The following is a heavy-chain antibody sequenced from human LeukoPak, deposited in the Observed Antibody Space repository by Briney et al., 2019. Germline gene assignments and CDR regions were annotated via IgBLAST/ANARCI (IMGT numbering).Heavy chain of an antibody. V-gene: IGHV1-2*02. CDR3: ARDSALTMIVVVITVGAFDI. CDR1: GYTFTGYY. J-gene: IGHJ3*02. D-gene: IGHD3-22*01. CDR2: INPNSGGT. Sequence: SVKVSCKASGYTFTGYYMHWVRQAPGQGLEWMGWINPNSGGTNYAQKFQGRVTMTRDTSISTAYMELSRLRSDDTAVYYCARDSALTMIVVVITVGAFDIWGQGTMVTVSS.